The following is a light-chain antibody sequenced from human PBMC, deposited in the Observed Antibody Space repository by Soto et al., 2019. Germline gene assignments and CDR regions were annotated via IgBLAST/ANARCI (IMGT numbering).Light chain of an antibody. CDR3: QQYGNSPYT. V-gene: IGKV3-20*01. CDR2: GAS. J-gene: IGKJ2*01. Sequence: EIVLTQSPGTLSLSPGERATLSCRASQSVTSSYLAWYQQKPGQAPRLLIYGASTRATGLPDRFSGSGSGTDITLTISRLEPEDFAVYYCQQYGNSPYTFGQGTKLEIK. CDR1: QSVTSSY.